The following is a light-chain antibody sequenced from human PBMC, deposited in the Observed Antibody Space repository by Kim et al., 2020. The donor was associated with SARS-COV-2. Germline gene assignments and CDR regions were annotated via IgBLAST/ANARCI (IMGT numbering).Light chain of an antibody. CDR2: HDT. V-gene: IGLV3-21*01. Sequence: APGKTDRITCGGNRIGSKTVHGYQQKPGQAPVVVIYHDTDRPSGIPERFSGSNSGNTATLIISRVEVGDEADYCCQVWDSATDHPVFGGGTQLTVL. CDR3: QVWDSATDHPV. J-gene: IGLJ3*02. CDR1: RIGSKT.